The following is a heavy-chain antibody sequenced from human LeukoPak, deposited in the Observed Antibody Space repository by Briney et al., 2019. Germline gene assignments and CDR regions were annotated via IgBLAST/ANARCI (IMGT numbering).Heavy chain of an antibody. Sequence: GASVKVSCKASGYTFTISWVRQAPGQGLEWMGWISAYNGNTNYAQKLQGRVTMTTDTSTSTAYMELRSLRSDDTAVYYCARGQKLYYYYYMDVWGKGTTVTISS. CDR1: GYTFT. D-gene: IGHD5-24*01. CDR2: ISAYNGNT. J-gene: IGHJ6*03. CDR3: ARGQKLYYYYYMDV. V-gene: IGHV1-18*01.